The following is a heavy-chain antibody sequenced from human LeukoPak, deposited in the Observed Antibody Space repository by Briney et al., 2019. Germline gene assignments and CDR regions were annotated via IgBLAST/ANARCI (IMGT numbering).Heavy chain of an antibody. V-gene: IGHV4-61*02. CDR2: ISSSGST. D-gene: IGHD3-22*01. J-gene: IGHJ3*02. CDR3: ARGPYSYDSSGAFDI. CDR1: GDSISSGDYY. Sequence: SETLSLTCTVSGDSISSGDYYWSWIRQPAGKGLEWIGRISSSGSTNYNPSLKSRVSISVDTSKNQFSLKLSSVTAADTAVYFCARGPYSYDSSGAFDIWGQGTMVTVPS.